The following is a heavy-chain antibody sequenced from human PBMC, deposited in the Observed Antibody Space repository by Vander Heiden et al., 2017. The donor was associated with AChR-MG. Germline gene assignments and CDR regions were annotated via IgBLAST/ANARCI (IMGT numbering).Heavy chain of an antibody. D-gene: IGHD5-18*01. CDR2: IYYSGST. Sequence: QLQLQESAPGLVKPSETLSLTCTVSGGSISSSSYYWGWIRQPPGKGLEWIGGIYYSGSTYYNPSLKSRVTISVDTSKNQFSLKLSSVTAADTAVYYSARRATGYSYGKHYYYYGMDVWGQGTTVTVSS. CDR1: GGSISSSSYY. J-gene: IGHJ6*02. V-gene: IGHV4-39*01. CDR3: ARRATGYSYGKHYYYYGMDV.